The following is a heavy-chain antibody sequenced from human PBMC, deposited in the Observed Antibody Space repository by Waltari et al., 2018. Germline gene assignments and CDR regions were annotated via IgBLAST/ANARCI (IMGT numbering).Heavy chain of an antibody. J-gene: IGHJ5*02. CDR1: GFTFSSYA. CDR3: AKDKDFYDSSGYYYVS. D-gene: IGHD3-22*01. CDR2: ISGSGGST. V-gene: IGHV3-23*01. Sequence: EVQLLESGGGLVQPGGSLRLSCAASGFTFSSYAMGWVRQAPGKGLEWVSAISGSGGSTYYADSVKGRFTISRDNSKNTLYLQMNSLRAEDTAVYYCAKDKDFYDSSGYYYVSWGQGTLVTVSS.